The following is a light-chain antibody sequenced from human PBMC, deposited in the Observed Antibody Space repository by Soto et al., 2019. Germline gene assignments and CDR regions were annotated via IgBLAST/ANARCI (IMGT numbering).Light chain of an antibody. CDR3: CSYTRSGTLI. CDR2: DVS. CDR1: SGDIGDYNY. Sequence: HSVLTQPASVSGFPGQSSTISCVGTSGDIGDYNYVSWYQQHPGKVPKVVIYDVSNRPSGVSYRFSGTKSGNTASLTVSGLQAEDEADYYCCSYTRSGTLIFGTGTKVTVL. V-gene: IGLV2-14*01. J-gene: IGLJ1*01.